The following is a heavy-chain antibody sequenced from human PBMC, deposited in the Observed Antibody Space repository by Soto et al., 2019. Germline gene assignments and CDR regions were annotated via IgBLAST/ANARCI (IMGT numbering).Heavy chain of an antibody. CDR3: AKDDWDVKGGSRVVGTGPVADL. J-gene: IGHJ5*02. Sequence: QLAESGGGVVQPGRSLRLSCAASGFTFSLYDMHWVRQVPGKGLEWLSVVSYDGGGDSYAGSVKGRFTISRDNSQNTLYMLMCSLTPGDQGVYYCAKDDWDVKGGSRVVGTGPVADLWGWGTLVTVSS. CDR1: GFTFSLYD. D-gene: IGHD2-21*02. V-gene: IGHV3-30*18. CDR2: VSYDGGGD.